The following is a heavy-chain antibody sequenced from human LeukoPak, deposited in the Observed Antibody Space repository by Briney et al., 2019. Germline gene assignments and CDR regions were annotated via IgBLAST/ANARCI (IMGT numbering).Heavy chain of an antibody. Sequence: SETLSLTCTVSGGSISGYYWSWIRQPPGKGLEWIGYIYYSGSTNYNPSLKSRVTISVDTSKNQFSLKLSSVTAADTAVYYCARGGYDFVYYYYGMDVWGQGTTVTVSS. D-gene: IGHD3-3*01. J-gene: IGHJ6*02. V-gene: IGHV4-59*01. CDR3: ARGGYDFVYYYYGMDV. CDR1: GGSISGYY. CDR2: IYYSGST.